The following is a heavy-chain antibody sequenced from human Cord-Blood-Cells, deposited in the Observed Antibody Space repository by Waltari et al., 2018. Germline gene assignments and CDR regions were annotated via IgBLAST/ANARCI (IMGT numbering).Heavy chain of an antibody. V-gene: IGHV2-5*02. D-gene: IGHD3-10*01. CDR2: ISWDDVK. Sequence: QITLKESGPTLVKPTQTPQLTCTFSGFSLSTCGVAVRCILQPPGKALEGIAIISWDDVKRDSPYLKGRLTITKDTSKNQVVLTMTNMDPVDTDTYYCAQSDGSGSYYNYWGQGTLVTVAS. CDR1: GFSLSTCGVA. J-gene: IGHJ4*02. CDR3: AQSDGSGSYYNY.